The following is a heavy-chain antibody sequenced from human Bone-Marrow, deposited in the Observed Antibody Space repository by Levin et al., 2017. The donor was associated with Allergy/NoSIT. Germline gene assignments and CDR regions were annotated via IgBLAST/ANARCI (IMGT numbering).Heavy chain of an antibody. Sequence: SQTLSLTCAISGDSVSSNSAAWNWIRQSPSRGLEWLGRTYYRSKWYNDYAVSVKSRITINPDTSKNQFSLQLNSVTPEDTAVYYCARVPRARIAARRLDFDYWGQGTLVTVSS. J-gene: IGHJ4*02. CDR1: GDSVSSNSAA. V-gene: IGHV6-1*01. CDR2: TYYRSKWYN. CDR3: ARVPRARIAARRLDFDY. D-gene: IGHD6-6*01.